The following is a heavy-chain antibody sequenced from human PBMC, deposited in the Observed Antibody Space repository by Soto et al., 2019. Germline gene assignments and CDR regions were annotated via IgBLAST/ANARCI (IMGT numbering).Heavy chain of an antibody. CDR3: GRGGSGIYGMDV. D-gene: IGHD6-13*01. Sequence: EVQLVESGGGLVQPGGSLRLSCAASGFTFSSYWVHWVRQAPGRGLVWVSRINGDGSSTNYADSVKSRFTISRDNAKNTLYLQMNSLRAEDTAVYLCGRGGSGIYGMDVWGQGTTVTVSS. V-gene: IGHV3-74*01. CDR1: GFTFSSYW. CDR2: INGDGSST. J-gene: IGHJ6*02.